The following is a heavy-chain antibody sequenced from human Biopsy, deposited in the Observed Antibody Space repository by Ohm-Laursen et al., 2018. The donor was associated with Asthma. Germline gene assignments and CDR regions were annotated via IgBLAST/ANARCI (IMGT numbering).Heavy chain of an antibody. CDR1: GYTVTRYA. D-gene: IGHD6-13*01. CDR3: ARGQKSAGDRWFDP. J-gene: IGHJ5*02. V-gene: IGHV1-2*06. CDR2: INPNSGGT. Sequence: SVKVSCKASGYTVTRYAINWVRQAPGQGLEWMGRINPNSGGTNYAQKFQGRVTMTRDTSISTAYMEVSRLRSDDTAVYYCARGQKSAGDRWFDPWGQGTLVTVSS.